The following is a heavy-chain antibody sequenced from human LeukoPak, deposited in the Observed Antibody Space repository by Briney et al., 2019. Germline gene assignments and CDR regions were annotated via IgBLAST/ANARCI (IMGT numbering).Heavy chain of an antibody. Sequence: PGGSLRLSCAASGFTFSAYAMSWVRQAPGKGLEWVSVITGSGTSTYYADSVKGRFAVSRDNSKNTLYLQMNRLRAEDTAVYYCAKAVTMVRGLIYYGVDVWGKGTTVTVSS. D-gene: IGHD3-10*01. J-gene: IGHJ6*04. CDR1: GFTFSAYA. CDR2: ITGSGTST. V-gene: IGHV3-23*01. CDR3: AKAVTMVRGLIYYGVDV.